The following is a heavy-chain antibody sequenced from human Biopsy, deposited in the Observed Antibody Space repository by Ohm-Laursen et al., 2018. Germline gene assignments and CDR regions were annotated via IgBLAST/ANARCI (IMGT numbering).Heavy chain of an antibody. CDR3: ATFRASWDTTQGGDY. J-gene: IGHJ4*02. CDR1: GVSISVDGYY. CDR2: IYHSGTT. Sequence: QTLSLTCAVSGVSISVDGYYWAWIRQLPGKGLDWIGYIYHSGTTYYNPSLKSRLTMSVDTSKNEFSLRLRSVTAADTAVYFCATFRASWDTTQGGDYWGQGTLVTVSS. V-gene: IGHV4-31*02. D-gene: IGHD1-26*01.